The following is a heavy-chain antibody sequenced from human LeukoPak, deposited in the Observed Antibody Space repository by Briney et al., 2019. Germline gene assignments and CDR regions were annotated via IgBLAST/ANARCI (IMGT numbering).Heavy chain of an antibody. J-gene: IGHJ6*02. CDR1: GFTFSSYW. CDR3: ARDIAYQLLSYGMDV. D-gene: IGHD2-2*01. V-gene: IGHV3-74*01. Sequence: GGSLRLSCAASGFTFSSYWVHWVRQAPGKGLVWVSRINSDGSSTSYADSVKGRFTISRDNAKNTLYLQMNSLRAEDTAVYYCARDIAYQLLSYGMDVWGQGTTVTVPS. CDR2: INSDGSST.